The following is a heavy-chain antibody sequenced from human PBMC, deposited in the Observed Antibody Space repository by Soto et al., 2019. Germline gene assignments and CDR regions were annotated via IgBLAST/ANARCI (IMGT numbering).Heavy chain of an antibody. Sequence: QVQLVQSGAEVKKPGSSVKVSCKASGGTFSSYTISWVRQAPGQGLEWMGRIIPILGIANYAQKFQGRVTITADKSTRTADMELSSLRTEDPAVYYCASGPNCGGDPLLGFCYYYYGMDVWGQGTTVTVSS. J-gene: IGHJ6*02. V-gene: IGHV1-69*02. CDR1: GGTFSSYT. CDR2: IIPILGIA. D-gene: IGHD2-21*02. CDR3: ASGPNCGGDPLLGFCYYYYGMDV.